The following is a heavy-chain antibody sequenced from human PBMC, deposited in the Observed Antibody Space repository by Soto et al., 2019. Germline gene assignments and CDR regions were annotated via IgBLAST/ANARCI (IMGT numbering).Heavy chain of an antibody. Sequence: QVQLQESGPGLVKPSGTLSLTCAVSGGSISSSNWWSWVRQPPGKGLEWIGEIYHSGSTNYNPSLKSRVTISVDKSKNQFSLKLSSVTAADTAVYYYARVVVVRAVDYYYYGMDVWGQGTTVTVSS. V-gene: IGHV4-4*02. CDR1: GGSISSSNW. CDR2: IYHSGST. CDR3: ARVVVVRAVDYYYYGMDV. D-gene: IGHD2-15*01. J-gene: IGHJ6*02.